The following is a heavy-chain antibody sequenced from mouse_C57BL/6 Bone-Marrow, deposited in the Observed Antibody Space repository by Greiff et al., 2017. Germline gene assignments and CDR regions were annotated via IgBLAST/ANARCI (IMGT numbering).Heavy chain of an antibody. CDR3: ARPDFDY. J-gene: IGHJ2*01. CDR2: ISDGGSYT. V-gene: IGHV5-4*01. Sequence: EVQLVESGGGLVKPGGSLKLSCAASGFTFSSYAMSWVRQTPEKRLEWVATISDGGSYTYYPDNVKGRFTISRDNAKNNLYLQMSHLKSEDTAMYYCARPDFDYWGQGTTLTVSS. CDR1: GFTFSSYA.